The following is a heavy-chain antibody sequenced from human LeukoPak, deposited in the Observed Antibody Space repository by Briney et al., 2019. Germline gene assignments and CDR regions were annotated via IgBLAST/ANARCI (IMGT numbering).Heavy chain of an antibody. Sequence: GGSLRLSCAASGYTFSSYWMHWVRQAPGKGLVWVSRIDTDGSITSYADSVKGRFTISRDNSKNTLYLQMNSLSAEDTAVYYCAKPGGSGWYCDYWGQGTLVTVSS. CDR3: AKPGGSGWYCDY. CDR1: GYTFSSYW. CDR2: IDTDGSIT. D-gene: IGHD6-19*01. V-gene: IGHV3-74*01. J-gene: IGHJ4*02.